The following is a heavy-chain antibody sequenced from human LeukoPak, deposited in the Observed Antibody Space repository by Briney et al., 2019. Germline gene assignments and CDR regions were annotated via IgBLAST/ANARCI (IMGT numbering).Heavy chain of an antibody. CDR3: ASRPAGSTWYGVFDY. Sequence: MSSETLSLTCSVSGGSINSHYWSWIRQSPGKGLEWIGYVFNGGSTNYNPSLKSRVTMSLDTSRDQFSLRLSSVTAADTAIYYCASRPAGSTWYGVFDYWSQGTLVTVSS. CDR1: GGSINSHY. CDR2: VFNGGST. V-gene: IGHV4-59*11. J-gene: IGHJ4*02. D-gene: IGHD6-13*01.